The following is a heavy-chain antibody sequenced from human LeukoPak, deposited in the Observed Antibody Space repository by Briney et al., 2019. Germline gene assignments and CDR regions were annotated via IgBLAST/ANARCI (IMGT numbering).Heavy chain of an antibody. V-gene: IGHV4-34*01. CDR3: ARAKGSRCSGGSCYSPYYYYYYMDV. J-gene: IGHJ6*03. Sequence: SETLSLTCAVYGGSFSGYYWSWIRQPPGKGLEWIGEINHSGSTNYNPSLKSRVTISVDTSKNQFSLKLSSVTAADTAVYYCARAKGSRCSGGSCYSPYYYYYYMDVWGKGTTVTVSS. CDR2: INHSGST. D-gene: IGHD2-15*01. CDR1: GGSFSGYY.